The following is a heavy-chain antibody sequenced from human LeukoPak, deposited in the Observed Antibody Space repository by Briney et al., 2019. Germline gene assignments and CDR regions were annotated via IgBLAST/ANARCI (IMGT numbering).Heavy chain of an antibody. Sequence: ASVKVSCKASGYTFTGYYMHWVRQAPGQGLEGMGWINPNSGGTNYAQKFQGRVTMTTDTSTSTAYMELRSLRSDDTAVYYCARLTYYYGSNYKDYWGQGTLVTVSS. CDR3: ARLTYYYGSNYKDY. J-gene: IGHJ4*02. V-gene: IGHV1-2*02. CDR2: INPNSGGT. D-gene: IGHD3-10*01. CDR1: GYTFTGYY.